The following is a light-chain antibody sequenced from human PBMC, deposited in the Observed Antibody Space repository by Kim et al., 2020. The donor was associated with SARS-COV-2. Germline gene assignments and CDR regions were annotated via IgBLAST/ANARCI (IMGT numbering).Light chain of an antibody. CDR3: CSYAGSYMVV. J-gene: IGLJ2*01. Sequence: QSALTQPRSVSGSPGQSVTIACTGTNNDVGGYKYVSWYQQHPGKAPKLMIYEVSERPSGVPDRFSGYKSDNTASLTISGLQAEDEADYYCCSYAGSYMVVFGGGTKVTVL. CDR1: NNDVGGYKY. V-gene: IGLV2-11*01. CDR2: EVS.